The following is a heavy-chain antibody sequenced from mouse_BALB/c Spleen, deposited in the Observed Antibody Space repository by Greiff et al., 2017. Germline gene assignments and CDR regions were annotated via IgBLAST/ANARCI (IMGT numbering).Heavy chain of an antibody. Sequence: VQLQESGAELVRPGSSVKISCKASGYAFSSYWMNWVKQRPGQGLEWIGQIYPGDGDTNYNGKFKGKATLTADKSSSTAYMQLSSLTSEDSAVYFCARWGYYGSSYYFDYWGQGTTLTVSS. V-gene: IGHV1-80*01. J-gene: IGHJ2*01. CDR3: ARWGYYGSSYYFDY. CDR1: GYAFSSYW. CDR2: IYPGDGDT. D-gene: IGHD1-1*01.